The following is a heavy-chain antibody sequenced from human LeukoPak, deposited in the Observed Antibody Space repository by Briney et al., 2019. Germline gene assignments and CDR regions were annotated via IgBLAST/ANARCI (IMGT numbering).Heavy chain of an antibody. Sequence: SVTVSCKASGGTFSSYAISWVRQAPGQGLEWMGRIIPILGIANYAQKFQGRVTITADKSTSTVYMELSSLRSEDTAVYYCARTYYGSGSYYNYYYYGMDVWGQGTTVAVSS. D-gene: IGHD3-10*01. CDR3: ARTYYGSGSYYNYYYYGMDV. J-gene: IGHJ6*02. V-gene: IGHV1-69*04. CDR2: IIPILGIA. CDR1: GGTFSSYA.